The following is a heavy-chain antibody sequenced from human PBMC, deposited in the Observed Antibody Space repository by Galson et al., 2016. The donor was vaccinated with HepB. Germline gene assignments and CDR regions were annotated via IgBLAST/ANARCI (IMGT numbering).Heavy chain of an antibody. D-gene: IGHD3-9*01. J-gene: IGHJ4*02. CDR3: TRYYDILTGYYASDY. CDR1: GFTFSSYW. Sequence: SLRLSCAASGFTFSSYWMKWVRQAPGKGLVWVSRIHSDGSTTSYADSVKGRFTISRDNAKNTLYLQMNSLRAEDTAVYYCTRYYDILTGYYASDYWGQGTLVTVSS. CDR2: IHSDGSTT. V-gene: IGHV3-74*01.